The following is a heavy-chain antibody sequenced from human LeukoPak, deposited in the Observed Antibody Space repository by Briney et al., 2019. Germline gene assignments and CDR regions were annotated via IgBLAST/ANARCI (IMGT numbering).Heavy chain of an antibody. J-gene: IGHJ4*02. V-gene: IGHV4-59*01. CDR3: ARLTTRGYSYGD. Sequence: ETLSLTCTVSGDSISNYFWSWIRQPPGKGLEWIGYIYYSGSANYNPSLKSRVTISVDTSKNQFSLKLSSVTAADTAVYYCARLTTRGYSYGDWGQGTLVTVSS. CDR1: GDSISNYF. CDR2: IYYSGSA. D-gene: IGHD5-18*01.